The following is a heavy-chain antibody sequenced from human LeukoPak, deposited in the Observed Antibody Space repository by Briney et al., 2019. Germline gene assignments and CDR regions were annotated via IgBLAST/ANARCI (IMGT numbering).Heavy chain of an antibody. CDR3: AKDTVSAAAGILDY. CDR1: GFTFSSYA. D-gene: IGHD6-13*01. CDR2: ISWNSGSI. J-gene: IGHJ4*02. Sequence: GGSLRLSCAASGFTFSSYAMSWVRQAPGKGLEWVSGISWNSGSIGYADSVKGRFTISRDNAKNSLYLQMNSLRAEDTALYYCAKDTVSAAAGILDYWGQGTLVTVSS. V-gene: IGHV3-9*01.